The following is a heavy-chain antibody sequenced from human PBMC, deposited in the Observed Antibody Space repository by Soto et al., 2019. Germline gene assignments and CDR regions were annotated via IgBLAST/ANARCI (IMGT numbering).Heavy chain of an antibody. V-gene: IGHV1-18*01. J-gene: IGHJ5*02. Sequence: GASVKVSCKASGYTFTSYGISWVRQAPGQGLEWTGWISAYNGNTNYAQKLQGRVTMTTDTSTSTAYMELRSLRSDDTAVYYCVRYSPLATYSGYDCCWFDPWGQGTLVTVSS. CDR3: VRYSPLATYSGYDCCWFDP. CDR2: ISAYNGNT. CDR1: GYTFTSYG. D-gene: IGHD5-12*01.